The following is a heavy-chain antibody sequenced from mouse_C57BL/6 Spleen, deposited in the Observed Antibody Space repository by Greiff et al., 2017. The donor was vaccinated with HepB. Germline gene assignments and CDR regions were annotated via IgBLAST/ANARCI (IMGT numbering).Heavy chain of an antibody. J-gene: IGHJ1*03. CDR1: GYTFTSYW. CDR3: APITTVVVRGYFDV. CDR2: IHPNSGST. Sequence: VKLQQPGAELVKPGASVKLSCKASGYTFTSYWMHWVKQRPGQGLEWIGMIHPNSGSTNYNEKFKSKATLTVDKSSSTAYMQLSSLTSEDSAVYYCAPITTVVVRGYFDVWGTGTTVTVSS. V-gene: IGHV1-64*01. D-gene: IGHD1-1*01.